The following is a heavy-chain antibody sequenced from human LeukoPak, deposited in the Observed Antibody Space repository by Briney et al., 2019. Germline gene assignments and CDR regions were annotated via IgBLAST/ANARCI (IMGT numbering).Heavy chain of an antibody. V-gene: IGHV3-53*01. Sequence: GGSLRLSCAASGFTVSSNYMSWVRQAPGRGLEWVSVIYSGGSTYYADSVKGRFTISRDNSKNTLYLQMNSLRAEDTAVYYCARDYYGSGSYLNWGQGTLVTVSS. CDR1: GFTVSSNY. CDR3: ARDYYGSGSYLN. J-gene: IGHJ4*02. D-gene: IGHD3-10*01. CDR2: IYSGGST.